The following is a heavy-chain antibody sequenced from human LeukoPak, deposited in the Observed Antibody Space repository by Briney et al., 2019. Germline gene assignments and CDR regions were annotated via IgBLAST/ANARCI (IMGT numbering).Heavy chain of an antibody. CDR3: ARWDEQQLAYDAFDI. CDR1: EYTFTSYY. V-gene: IGHV1-2*02. J-gene: IGHJ3*02. Sequence: GASVKVSCKASEYTFTSYYMHWVRQAPGQGLEWVGWINPNSGGTSYAQKFQGRVTMTRDTSISTAYMDLSRLRSDDTAVYYCARWDEQQLAYDAFDIWGQGTMVTVSS. D-gene: IGHD6-13*01. CDR2: INPNSGGT.